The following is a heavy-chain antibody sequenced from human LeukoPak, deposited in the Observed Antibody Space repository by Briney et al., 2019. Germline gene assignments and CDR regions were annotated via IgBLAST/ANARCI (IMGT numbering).Heavy chain of an antibody. Sequence: GASVKVSCKASGYTFTDYNIHWVRQAPGQGLEWMGWTDPKRGATKYAQKFEGRVTMTRDTSITTVYMELSSLRFDDTAMYSCARVGLTRGGAFDIWGQGTMVTVSS. CDR2: TDPKRGAT. CDR1: GYTFTDYN. J-gene: IGHJ3*02. V-gene: IGHV1-2*02. CDR3: ARVGLTRGGAFDI. D-gene: IGHD3/OR15-3a*01.